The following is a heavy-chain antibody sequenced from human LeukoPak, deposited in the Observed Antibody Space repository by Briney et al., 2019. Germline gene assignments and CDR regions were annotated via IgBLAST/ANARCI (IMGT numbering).Heavy chain of an antibody. J-gene: IGHJ4*02. CDR2: ISSSGSTI. CDR1: GFTFSSYE. Sequence: GGSLRLSCAASGFTFSSYEMNWVRQAPGKGLEWVSYISSSGSTIYYADSVKDRFTISRDNAKNTLYLQMNSLRAEDTAVYYCAREKDVMTRVTAPGYWGQGTLVTVSS. D-gene: IGHD4-17*01. V-gene: IGHV3-48*03. CDR3: AREKDVMTRVTAPGY.